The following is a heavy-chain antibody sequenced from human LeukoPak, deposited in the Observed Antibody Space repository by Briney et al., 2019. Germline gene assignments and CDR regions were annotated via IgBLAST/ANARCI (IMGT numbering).Heavy chain of an antibody. V-gene: IGHV3-20*04. CDR2: INWNGGST. CDR3: ARDHGYNCLDY. D-gene: IGHD5-24*01. Sequence: GGSLRLSCAAPGFTFDDYGMSWVRQAPGKGLEWVSGINWNGGSTGYADSVKGRFTISRDNAKNSLYLQMNSLRAEDTAVYYCARDHGYNCLDYWGQGTLVTVSS. J-gene: IGHJ4*02. CDR1: GFTFDDYG.